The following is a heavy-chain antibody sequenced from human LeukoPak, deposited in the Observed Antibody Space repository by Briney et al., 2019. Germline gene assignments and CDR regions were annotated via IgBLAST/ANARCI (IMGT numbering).Heavy chain of an antibody. J-gene: IGHJ5*02. Sequence: SETLSLTCTVSGGSSSSYDWSWIRQPPGKGLEWIGYIYYSGSTNYNPSLKSRVTISVDTSKNQFSLKLSSVTAADTAVYYCARDHSSGWYGSNWFDPWGQGTLVTVSS. D-gene: IGHD6-19*01. V-gene: IGHV4-59*01. CDR1: GGSSSSYD. CDR3: ARDHSSGWYGSNWFDP. CDR2: IYYSGST.